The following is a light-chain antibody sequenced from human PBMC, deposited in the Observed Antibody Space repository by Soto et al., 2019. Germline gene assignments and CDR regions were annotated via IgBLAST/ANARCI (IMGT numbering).Light chain of an antibody. CDR1: QSISSS. CDR3: QQSYSFPRT. Sequence: DIQMTQSPSSLSASVGDRVTITCRASQSISSSLNWYQQKSGEAPKVLIYGASSLQSGVPSRFGGSGSGTDFTLTISRLQPDDFATYYCQQSYSFPRTFGQGTKLEIK. V-gene: IGKV1-39*01. J-gene: IGKJ1*01. CDR2: GAS.